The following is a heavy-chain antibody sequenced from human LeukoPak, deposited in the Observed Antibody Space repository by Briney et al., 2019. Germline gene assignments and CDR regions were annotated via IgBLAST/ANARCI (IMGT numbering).Heavy chain of an antibody. CDR2: ISGGDGTT. J-gene: IGHJ4*02. CDR1: GFTFSNYA. D-gene: IGHD3-22*01. V-gene: IGHV3-23*01. CDR3: AKTCDSGGYYGQHDY. Sequence: GGSLRLSCAASGFTFSNYAMSWVRQAPGKGLEWVSAISGGDGTTYYADSVKGRFTISRDNSKNTLHLQMNSLRAEDTAVYYCAKTCDSGGYYGQHDYWGQGTLVTVSS.